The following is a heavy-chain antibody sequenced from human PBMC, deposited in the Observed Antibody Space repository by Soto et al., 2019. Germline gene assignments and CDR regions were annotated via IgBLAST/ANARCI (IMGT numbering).Heavy chain of an antibody. J-gene: IGHJ4*02. V-gene: IGHV3-23*01. Sequence: GGSLRLSCAASGFTFSSYAMSWVRQAPGKGLEWVSAISGSGGSTYYADSVKGRFTISRDNSKNTLYLQMNSLRAEDTAVYYCAKGGLPSNPIDYYDSSDYFDYWGQGTLVTVSS. CDR3: AKGGLPSNPIDYYDSSDYFDY. CDR1: GFTFSSYA. D-gene: IGHD3-22*01. CDR2: ISGSGGST.